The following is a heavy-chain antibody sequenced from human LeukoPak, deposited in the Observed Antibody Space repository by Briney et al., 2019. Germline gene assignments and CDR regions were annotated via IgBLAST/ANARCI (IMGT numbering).Heavy chain of an antibody. J-gene: IGHJ6*02. CDR1: GGSISSSNW. CDR2: IYHSGST. CDR3: ARARSWNDPAPNMDV. V-gene: IGHV4-4*02. Sequence: PSETLSLTCAVSGGSISSSNWWSWVRQPPGKGLEWIGEIYHSGSTNYNPSLKSRVTISVDKSKNQFSLKLSSVTAADTAVYYCARARSWNDPAPNMDVWGQGTTVTVSS. D-gene: IGHD1-1*01.